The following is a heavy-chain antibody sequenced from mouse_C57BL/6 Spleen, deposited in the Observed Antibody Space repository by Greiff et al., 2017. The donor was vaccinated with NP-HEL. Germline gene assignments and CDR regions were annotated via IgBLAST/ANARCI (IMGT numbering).Heavy chain of an antibody. CDR1: GYSFTGYY. J-gene: IGHJ3*01. D-gene: IGHD2-1*01. CDR3: ARSPYGNYAWFAY. V-gene: IGHV1-42*01. CDR2: INPSTGGT. Sequence: EVQLQQSGPELVKPGASVKISCKASGYSFTGYYMNWVKQSPEKSLEWIGEINPSTGGTTYNQKCKAKATLTVDKSSSTAYMQLKSLTSEDSAVYYCARSPYGNYAWFAYWGQGTLVTVSA.